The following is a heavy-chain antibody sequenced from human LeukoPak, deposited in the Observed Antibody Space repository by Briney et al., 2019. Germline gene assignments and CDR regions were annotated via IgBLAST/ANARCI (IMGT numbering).Heavy chain of an antibody. CDR2: INPSGGST. D-gene: IGHD6-6*01. CDR1: GYTFTSYY. Sequence: ASVNVSCKASGYTFTSYYMHWVRQAPGQGLEWMGIINPSGGSTSYAQKFQGRVTMTRDTSTSTVYMELSSLRSEDTAVYYCAGDKQQLVVLDYWGQGTLVTVSS. V-gene: IGHV1-46*01. J-gene: IGHJ4*02. CDR3: AGDKQQLVVLDY.